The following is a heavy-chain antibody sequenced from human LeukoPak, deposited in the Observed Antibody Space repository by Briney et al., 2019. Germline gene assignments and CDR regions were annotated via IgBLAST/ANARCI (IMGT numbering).Heavy chain of an antibody. D-gene: IGHD4-17*01. CDR2: MNPNSGNT. Sequence: ASVKVSCTASGYTFTSYDINWVRQATGQGLEWMGWMNPNSGNTGYAQKFQGRVTMTRNTSISTAYMDLSRLRSDDTAVYYCARDPYGDYQYYYYYYMDVWGKGTTVTVSS. CDR3: ARDPYGDYQYYYYYYMDV. J-gene: IGHJ6*03. V-gene: IGHV1-8*01. CDR1: GYTFTSYD.